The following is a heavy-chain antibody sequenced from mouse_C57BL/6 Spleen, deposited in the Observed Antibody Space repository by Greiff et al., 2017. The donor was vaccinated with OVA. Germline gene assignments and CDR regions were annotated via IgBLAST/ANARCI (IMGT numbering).Heavy chain of an antibody. J-gene: IGHJ3*01. CDR1: GYSITSGYY. V-gene: IGHV3-6*01. CDR2: ISYDGSN. D-gene: IGHD4-1*01. CDR3: AREDPLTGSY. Sequence: DVKLQESGPGLVKPSQSLSLTCSVTGYSITSGYYWNWIRQFPGNKLEWMGYISYDGSNNYNPSLKNRISITRDTSKNQFFLKLNSVTTEDTATYYCAREDPLTGSYWGQGTLVTVSA.